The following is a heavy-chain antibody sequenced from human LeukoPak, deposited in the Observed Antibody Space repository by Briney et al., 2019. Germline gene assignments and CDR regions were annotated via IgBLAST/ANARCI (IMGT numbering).Heavy chain of an antibody. D-gene: IGHD6-13*01. CDR3: ARPIAAAGHYYYGMDV. Sequence: ASVKVSCKASGYTFTSYDINWVRQATGQGLEWMGYMNPNSGNTGYAQKFQGRVTMTRNTSISTAYMELSSLRSEDTAVYYCARPIAAAGHYYYGMDVWGQGTTVTVSS. CDR1: GYTFTSYD. V-gene: IGHV1-8*01. J-gene: IGHJ6*02. CDR2: MNPNSGNT.